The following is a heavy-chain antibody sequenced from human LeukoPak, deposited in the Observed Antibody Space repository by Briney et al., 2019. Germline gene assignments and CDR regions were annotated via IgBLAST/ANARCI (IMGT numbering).Heavy chain of an antibody. CDR1: GFPFSSYG. Sequence: GGSLRLSCTGSGFPFSSYGMHWVRQTPGRGLEWVAFMRYDGKTEYYADSVKGRFTIAREDSPSTVDLHMKDLRPDDAAVYFCAKDLNTVVMQYFDSWGQGTLVSVSS. CDR3: AKDLNTVVMQYFDS. J-gene: IGHJ4*02. CDR2: MRYDGKTE. V-gene: IGHV3-30*02. D-gene: IGHD2-21*01.